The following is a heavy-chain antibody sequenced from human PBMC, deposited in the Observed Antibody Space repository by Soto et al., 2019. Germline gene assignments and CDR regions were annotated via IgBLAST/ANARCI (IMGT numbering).Heavy chain of an antibody. J-gene: IGHJ5*02. V-gene: IGHV5-51*01. Sequence: EVQLVQSGAEVKKPGESLKISCKGSGYSFTSYWIGWVRQMPGKGLEWMGIIYPGDSDTRYSPSFQGQVTISADKSITNAYLQWSRLKASDTGIYYCEPHCSRTWFDPCGQGTLVTVAS. D-gene: IGHD3-10*02. CDR1: GYSFTSYW. CDR3: EPHCSRTWFDP. CDR2: IYPGDSDT.